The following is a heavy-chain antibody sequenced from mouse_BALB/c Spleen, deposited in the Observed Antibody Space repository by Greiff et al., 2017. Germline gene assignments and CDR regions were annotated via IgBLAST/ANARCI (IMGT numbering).Heavy chain of an antibody. CDR3: ARSFYYDYDGGFDY. Sequence: DVKLQESGPGLVKPSQSLSLTCTVTGYSITSDYAWNWIRQFPGNKLEWMGYISYSGSTSYNPSLKSRISITRDTSKNQFFLQLNSVTTEDTATYYCARSFYYDYDGGFDYWGQGTTLTVSS. V-gene: IGHV3-2*02. D-gene: IGHD2-4*01. CDR2: ISYSGST. J-gene: IGHJ2*01. CDR1: GYSITSDYA.